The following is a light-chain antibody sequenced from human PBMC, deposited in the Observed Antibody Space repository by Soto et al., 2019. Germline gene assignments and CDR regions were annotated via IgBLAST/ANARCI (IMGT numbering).Light chain of an antibody. CDR2: KTS. CDR1: QAVNPW. J-gene: IGKJ1*01. V-gene: IGKV1-5*03. Sequence: DIQMTQSPSIVSASVGDTVTLTCRASQAVNPWLAWHQQKPGKVPRVLIYKTSDLENGVPSRFSGSGSGTEFTLTTANLQPDDFTTYYCQQYHSRESFGQGTKV. CDR3: QQYHSRES.